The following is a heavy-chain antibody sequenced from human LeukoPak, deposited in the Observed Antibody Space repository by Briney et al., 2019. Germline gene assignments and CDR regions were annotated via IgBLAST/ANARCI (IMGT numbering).Heavy chain of an antibody. CDR3: VVGGSPGY. J-gene: IGHJ4*02. CDR1: GLAFSAYK. V-gene: IGHV3-74*01. CDR2: ISTDGYTT. Sequence: AGGSLRLSCAASGLAFSAYKMHWVCQAPRKGLVWVSRISTDGYTTDYADFVQGRFTASRDNTKNTWSLEMNSLRAEDTAVYYCVVGGSPGYWGQGTLVTVSS. D-gene: IGHD2-15*01.